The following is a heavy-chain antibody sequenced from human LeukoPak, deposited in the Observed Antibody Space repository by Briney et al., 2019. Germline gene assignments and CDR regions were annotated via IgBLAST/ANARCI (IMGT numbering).Heavy chain of an antibody. J-gene: IGHJ4*02. V-gene: IGHV3-7*01. D-gene: IGHD4-23*01. CDR1: GFTFSSYW. Sequence: GGSLRLSCAASGFTFSSYWMSWVSQAPGKGLEWVANIKQDGSEKYYVDSVKGRFTISRDNAKNSLYLQMNSLRAEDTAVYYCAREGQSPGYGGKPGDDWGQGTLVIVSS. CDR3: AREGQSPGYGGKPGDD. CDR2: IKQDGSEK.